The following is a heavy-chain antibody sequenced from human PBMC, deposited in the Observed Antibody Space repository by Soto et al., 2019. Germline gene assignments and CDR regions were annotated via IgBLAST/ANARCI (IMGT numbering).Heavy chain of an antibody. J-gene: IGHJ3*02. Sequence: QVQLVQSGAEVKKPGASVKVSCKASGYTFTSYYVHWVRQAPGQGLEWMGGINPSGGGGSTNYAQKFQGRVTMTWDTSTSIVYMEVNSLRSEDTAVYYCARRPGAGGFDIWGQGTMVTVSS. CDR3: ARRPGAGGFDI. CDR2: INPSGGGGST. V-gene: IGHV1-46*01. D-gene: IGHD1-26*01. CDR1: GYTFTSYY.